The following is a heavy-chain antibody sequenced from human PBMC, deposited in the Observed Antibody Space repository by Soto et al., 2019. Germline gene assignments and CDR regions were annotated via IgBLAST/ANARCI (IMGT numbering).Heavy chain of an antibody. CDR2: INTKSENP. Sequence: ASVKVSCKASGYTFTSQTLNWVRQAPGQGLEWMEWINTKSENPTYAQGFTGRFVFSLDTSVNTAHLQICSLRAEDTGIRACAREGACISTSCSLDYWGQGTLVTVSS. D-gene: IGHD2-2*01. CDR3: AREGACISTSCSLDY. CDR1: GYTFTSQT. J-gene: IGHJ4*02. V-gene: IGHV7-4-1*01.